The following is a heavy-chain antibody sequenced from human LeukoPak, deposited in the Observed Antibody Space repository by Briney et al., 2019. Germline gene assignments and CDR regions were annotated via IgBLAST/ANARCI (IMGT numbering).Heavy chain of an antibody. J-gene: IGHJ4*02. CDR2: FDPEDGET. CDR1: GYTLTELS. CDR3: ATRQSPGVTLQIDY. V-gene: IGHV1-24*01. D-gene: IGHD4-23*01. Sequence: ASVKVSCKVSGYTLTELSMHWVRQAPGKGLEWMGGFDPEDGETIYAQKFQGRVTMTEDTSTDTAYMELSSPRSEDTAVYYCATRQSPGVTLQIDYWGQGTLVTVSS.